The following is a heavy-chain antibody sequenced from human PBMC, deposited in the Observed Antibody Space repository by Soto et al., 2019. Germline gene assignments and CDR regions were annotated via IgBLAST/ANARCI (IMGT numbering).Heavy chain of an antibody. V-gene: IGHV4-30-4*01. CDR3: ASTYYYDSSGYYY. Sequence: SEPLSLTCTVSGGSISSGDNYWSWIRQPPGKGLDWIGYIYYSGSTYYNPSLKSRVTISVDTSKNQFSLKLSSVTAADTAVYYCASTYYYDSSGYYYWGQGTLVTVSS. J-gene: IGHJ4*02. D-gene: IGHD3-22*01. CDR2: IYYSGST. CDR1: GGSISSGDNY.